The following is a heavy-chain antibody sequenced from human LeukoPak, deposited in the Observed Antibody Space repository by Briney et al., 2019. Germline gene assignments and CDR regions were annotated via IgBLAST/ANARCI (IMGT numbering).Heavy chain of an antibody. CDR1: GYTLTELS. J-gene: IGHJ6*03. Sequence: ASVKVSCKVSGYTLTELSMHWVRQAPGKGLEWMGGFDPEDGETIYAQKFQGRVTMTEDTSTDTAYMELSSLRSEDTAVYYCATGAPTSGSYEVYYYMDVWGKGTTVTVSS. D-gene: IGHD1-26*01. CDR3: ATGAPTSGSYEVYYYMDV. CDR2: FDPEDGET. V-gene: IGHV1-24*01.